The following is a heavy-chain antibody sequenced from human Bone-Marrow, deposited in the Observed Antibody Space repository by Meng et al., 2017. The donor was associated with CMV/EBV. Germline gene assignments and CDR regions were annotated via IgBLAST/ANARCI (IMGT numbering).Heavy chain of an antibody. D-gene: IGHD3-10*01. Sequence: SVKVSCKASGGTFSSYASSWVRQAPGQGLEWMGGIIPIFGTANYAQKFQGRVTITTDESTSTAYMELSSLRSEDTAAYYCARAYGAPSPSGWMVRGGMDVWGQGTTVTVSS. CDR3: ARAYGAPSPSGWMVRGGMDV. CDR2: IIPIFGTA. J-gene: IGHJ6*02. CDR1: GGTFSSYA. V-gene: IGHV1-69*05.